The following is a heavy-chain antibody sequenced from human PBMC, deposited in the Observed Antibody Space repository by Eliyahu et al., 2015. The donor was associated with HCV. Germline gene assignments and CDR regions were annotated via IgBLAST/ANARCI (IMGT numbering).Heavy chain of an antibody. V-gene: IGHV4-59*01. CDR1: GGXISSYY. CDR2: IYYSGST. CDR3: ARELGLGRRVDY. D-gene: IGHD7-27*01. Sequence: QVQLQESGPGLVKPSETLSLTCTVXGGXISSYYWSWIRXPPGKGLEWIGYIYYSGSTNYNPSLKSRVTISVDTSKNQFSLKLSSVTAADTAVYYCARELGLGRRVDYWGQGTLVTVSS. J-gene: IGHJ4*02.